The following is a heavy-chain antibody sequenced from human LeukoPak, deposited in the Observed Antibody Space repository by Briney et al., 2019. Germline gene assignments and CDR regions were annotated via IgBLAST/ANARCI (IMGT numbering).Heavy chain of an antibody. CDR1: GVPISNYY. CDR2: LYYSGST. Sequence: SETLSLTCTVSGVPISNYYWHWVRQSPGKGLEWIGYLYYSGSTDYNPSLKSRVSISVDTSKNQFFLELSSVTAADTAIYYCARGGVVGTMLRGINWFDPWGQGSLVAVSS. V-gene: IGHV4-59*01. D-gene: IGHD3-10*01. J-gene: IGHJ5*02. CDR3: ARGGVVGTMLRGINWFDP.